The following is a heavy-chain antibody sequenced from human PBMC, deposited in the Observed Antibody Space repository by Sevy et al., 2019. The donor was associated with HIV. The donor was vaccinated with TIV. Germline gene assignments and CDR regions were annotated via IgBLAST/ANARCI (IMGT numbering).Heavy chain of an antibody. J-gene: IGHJ6*02. CDR1: GFTLSSYS. D-gene: IGHD3-10*01. Sequence: GGSLRLSCEASGFTLSSYSMTWVRQAPGKGLEWVSYITSDSGSIYYVASAEGRFTISRDNAKHSLYLQMNSLRAEDTAVYFCATAKYYYGSGSFYDFYYYGMDVWGQGTTVTVSS. V-gene: IGHV3-48*01. CDR3: ATAKYYYGSGSFYDFYYYGMDV. CDR2: ITSDSGSI.